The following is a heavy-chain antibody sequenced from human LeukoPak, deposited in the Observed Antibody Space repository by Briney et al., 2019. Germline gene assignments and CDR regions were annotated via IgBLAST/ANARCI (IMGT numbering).Heavy chain of an antibody. CDR2: ISTSGTT. CDR3: ARVVGSGSYSDYYYYGMDV. J-gene: IGHJ6*02. Sequence: TASETLSLTCTVSDGSISSLYWSWIRQPAGKGLEWIGRISTSGTTNYSPSLKSRVTMSVDSSKNQFSLNLSSVTAADTAVYYCARVVGSGSYSDYYYYGMDVWGQGTTVTVSS. V-gene: IGHV4-4*07. D-gene: IGHD3-10*01. CDR1: DGSISSLY.